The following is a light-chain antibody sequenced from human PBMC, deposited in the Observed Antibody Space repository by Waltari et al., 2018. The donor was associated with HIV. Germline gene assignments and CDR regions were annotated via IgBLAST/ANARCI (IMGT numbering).Light chain of an antibody. CDR1: GSNIGNNA. CDR2: YDD. Sequence: QSVLTQPPSVSEAPRQRVTISCSGSGSNIGNNAVKWYQQVPGKAPKLLIYYDDLLSSGVSDRFSGSKSGTSASLAIRGLQSEDEAEYYCAAWDDYLNGYVFGSGTKVTVL. V-gene: IGLV1-36*01. CDR3: AAWDDYLNGYV. J-gene: IGLJ1*01.